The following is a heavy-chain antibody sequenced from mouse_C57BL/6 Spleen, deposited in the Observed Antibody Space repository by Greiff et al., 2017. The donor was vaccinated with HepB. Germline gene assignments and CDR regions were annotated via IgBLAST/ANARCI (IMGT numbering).Heavy chain of an antibody. CDR1: GYTFTSYG. V-gene: IGHV1-81*01. J-gene: IGHJ2*01. D-gene: IGHD3-3*01. CDR2: IYPRSGNT. Sequence: QVQLKESGAELARPGASVKLSCKASGYTFTSYGISWVKQRTGQGLEWIGEIYPRSGNTYYNEKFKGKATLTADKSSSTAYLELRSLTSEDSAVYFCAREAGTESYYFDYWGQGTTLTVSS. CDR3: AREAGTESYYFDY.